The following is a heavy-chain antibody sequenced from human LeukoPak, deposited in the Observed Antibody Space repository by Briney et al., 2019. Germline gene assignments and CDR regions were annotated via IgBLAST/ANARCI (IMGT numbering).Heavy chain of an antibody. V-gene: IGHV4-4*02. CDR1: GGSISSSNW. CDR3: ARVFSVAGTFDY. J-gene: IGHJ4*02. D-gene: IGHD6-19*01. Sequence: PSGTLSLTCAVSGGSISSSNWWSWVRQPPGKGLEWIGEIYHSGSTNYNPSLKSRVTVSVDTSKNQFSLNLSSVTAADTAVYYCARVFSVAGTFDYWGQGTLVTVSS. CDR2: IYHSGST.